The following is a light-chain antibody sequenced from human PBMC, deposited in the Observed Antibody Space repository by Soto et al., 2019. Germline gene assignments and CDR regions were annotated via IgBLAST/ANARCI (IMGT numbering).Light chain of an antibody. CDR1: QSISSY. CDR2: AAS. Sequence: DIQMTQSPSSLSACVGDRVTITCRASQSISSYLNWYQQQPGKAPPLLLYAASSLQRGVPSRFSGSRSGTDFTLPIISLQPHDFATSYCRQSHSTPWTFGQGTKVDIK. J-gene: IGKJ1*01. CDR3: RQSHSTPWT. V-gene: IGKV1-39*01.